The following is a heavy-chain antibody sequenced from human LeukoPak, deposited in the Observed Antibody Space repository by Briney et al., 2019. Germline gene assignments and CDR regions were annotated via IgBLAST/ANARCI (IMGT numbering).Heavy chain of an antibody. CDR2: ISWNSGSI. V-gene: IGHV3-9*01. CDR1: GFTFDDYV. Sequence: GGSLRLSCAASGFTFDDYVMHWVRQAPGKGLEWVSGISWNSGSIGYVDSVKGRFTISRDNAKNSPYLQMNSLRAEDTALYYCAKGGDSSSFSYWGQGTLVTVSS. CDR3: AKGGDSSSFSY. J-gene: IGHJ4*02. D-gene: IGHD6-13*01.